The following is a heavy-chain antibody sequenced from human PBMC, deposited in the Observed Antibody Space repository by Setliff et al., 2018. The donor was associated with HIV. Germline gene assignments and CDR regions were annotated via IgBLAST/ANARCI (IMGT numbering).Heavy chain of an antibody. J-gene: IGHJ5*02. V-gene: IGHV3-48*01. CDR1: GFTFSSYS. D-gene: IGHD3-10*01. CDR2: ISSSSSTI. Sequence: GGSLRLSCAASGFTFSSYSMNWVRQAPGKGLEWVSYISSSSSTIYYADSVKGRFTISRDNAKNSLYLQMNSLRAEDTAVYYCARRIDNSGSLPAKNWFDTWGQGRLVTVSS. CDR3: ARRIDNSGSLPAKNWFDT.